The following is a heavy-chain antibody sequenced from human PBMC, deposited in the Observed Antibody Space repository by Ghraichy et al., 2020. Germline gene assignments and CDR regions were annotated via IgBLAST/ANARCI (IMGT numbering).Heavy chain of an antibody. CDR1: GGSISNRTYY. Sequence: SETLSLTCTVSGGSISNRTYYWSWIRQHPGKGLQWIGHIYYSGTTYYNPSLKSRVTISVDTSKNQFSLNVTSVTAADTAIYYCARAVNFYYDNGVYAPSWEDYYYGMDVWGQGTTVTVSS. CDR3: ARAVNFYYDNGVYAPSWEDYYYGMDV. CDR2: IYYSGTT. V-gene: IGHV4-31*03. J-gene: IGHJ6*02. D-gene: IGHD3-22*01.